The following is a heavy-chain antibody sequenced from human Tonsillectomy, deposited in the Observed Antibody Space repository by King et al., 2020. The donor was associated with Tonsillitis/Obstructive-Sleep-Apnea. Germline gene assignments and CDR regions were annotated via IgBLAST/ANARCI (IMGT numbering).Heavy chain of an antibody. J-gene: IGHJ2*01. CDR3: ARDTCYFDL. CDR1: GFTFSNFA. V-gene: IGHV3-30*03. CDR2: ISYDGTNI. Sequence: VQLVESGGGVVQPGRSLRLSCAASGFTFSNFAMQWVRQTPGKGLEWVALISYDGTNIRYADSLKGRFTISRDNSKNTLYLQINSLRDEDTAMYYCARDTCYFDLWGRGTVVTVSS.